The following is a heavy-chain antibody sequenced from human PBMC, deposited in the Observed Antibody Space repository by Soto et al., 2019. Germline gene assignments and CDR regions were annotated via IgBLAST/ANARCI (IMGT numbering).Heavy chain of an antibody. J-gene: IGHJ5*02. CDR1: GGSISSGGYY. D-gene: IGHD6-13*01. CDR3: ARGYSSSWYVWFDP. CDR2: IYYSGST. Sequence: KASETLSLTCTVSGGSISSGGYYWSWIRQHPGKGLEWIGYIYYSGSTYYNPSLKSRVTISVDTSKNQFSLKLSSVTAADTAVYYCARGYSSSWYVWFDPWGQGTLVTVSS. V-gene: IGHV4-31*03.